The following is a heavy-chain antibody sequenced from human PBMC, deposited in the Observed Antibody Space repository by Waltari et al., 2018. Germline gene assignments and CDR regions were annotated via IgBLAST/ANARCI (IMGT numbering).Heavy chain of an antibody. D-gene: IGHD2-15*01. CDR1: GYTFTGYY. V-gene: IGHV1-2*02. Sequence: QVQLVQSGAEVKKPGASVKVSCKASGYTFTGYYMHGVRQAQGQGLEWMGWINPNSGGTNYAQKFQGRVTMTRDTSISTAYMELSRLRSDDTAVYYCARDSQDIVVVVAATPDYWGQGTLVTVSS. CDR2: INPNSGGT. CDR3: ARDSQDIVVVVAATPDY. J-gene: IGHJ4*02.